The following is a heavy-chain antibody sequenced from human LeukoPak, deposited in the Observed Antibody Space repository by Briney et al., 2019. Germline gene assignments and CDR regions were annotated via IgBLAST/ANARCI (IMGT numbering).Heavy chain of an antibody. J-gene: IGHJ4*02. V-gene: IGHV3-23*01. CDR3: AKDRFNNYYDSSGYSDY. Sequence: GGSLRLSCAASGFTFSSYAMSWVRQAPGKGLEWVSAISGSGGSTYYADSGKGRFTISRDNSKNTLYLQMNSLRAEDTAVYYCAKDRFNNYYDSSGYSDYWGQGTLVTVSS. CDR1: GFTFSSYA. CDR2: ISGSGGST. D-gene: IGHD3-22*01.